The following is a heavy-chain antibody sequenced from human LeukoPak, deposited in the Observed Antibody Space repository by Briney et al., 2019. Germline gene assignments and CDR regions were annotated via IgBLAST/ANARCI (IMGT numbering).Heavy chain of an antibody. CDR3: ARRRYCSSTSCYEGAFDI. Sequence: GESLKISCKGSGYSFTTYWIAWVRQMPGKGLEWMGIIYPGDSDTRYSPSFQGQVTISADKSISAAYLQWSSLKASDTAMYYCARRRYCSSTSCYEGAFDIWRQGTMVTVSS. D-gene: IGHD2-2*01. V-gene: IGHV5-51*01. CDR1: GYSFTTYW. J-gene: IGHJ3*02. CDR2: IYPGDSDT.